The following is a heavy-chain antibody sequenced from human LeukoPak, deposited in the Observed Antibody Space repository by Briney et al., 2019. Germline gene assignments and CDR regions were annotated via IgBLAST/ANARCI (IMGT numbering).Heavy chain of an antibody. CDR2: ISYDGSNK. CDR1: GFTFSSYA. D-gene: IGHD3-22*01. V-gene: IGHV3-30*04. CDR3: AKGFSYYYDSGYDPDSY. Sequence: GGSLRLSCAASGFTFSSYAMHWVRQAPGKGLEWVAVISYDGSNKYYADSVKGRFTISRDNSKNTLYLQMNSLRAEDTAVYYCAKGFSYYYDSGYDPDSYWGQGTLVTVSS. J-gene: IGHJ4*02.